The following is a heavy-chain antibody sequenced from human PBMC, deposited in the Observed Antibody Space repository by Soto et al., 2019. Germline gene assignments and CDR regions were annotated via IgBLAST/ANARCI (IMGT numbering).Heavy chain of an antibody. CDR1: GFTFSNYA. V-gene: IGHV3-30*04. Sequence: QVQLVESGGGVVQPGRSLRLSCAASGFTFSNYAMHWVRQAPGKRLEWVALISYDGRDKFYADSVKGRFTVSRDNSKNTLYLQMNSLRAEDSAVFYCAREHREGGGGYSYGTPDYWGQGTLVTVSS. D-gene: IGHD5-18*01. J-gene: IGHJ4*02. CDR3: AREHREGGGGYSYGTPDY. CDR2: ISYDGRDK.